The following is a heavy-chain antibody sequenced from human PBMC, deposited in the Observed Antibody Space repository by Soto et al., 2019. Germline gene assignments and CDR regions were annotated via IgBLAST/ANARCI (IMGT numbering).Heavy chain of an antibody. Sequence: SETLSLTCAVYGGSFSGYYWTWIRQPPGTGLEWIGEINHSGSTNYNPSLRSRVTISVDTSKNQFSLKLTSVTAADTAVYYCARDKIPGLFDYWGQGTLVTVSS. CDR3: ARDKIPGLFDY. D-gene: IGHD2-21*01. V-gene: IGHV4-34*01. J-gene: IGHJ4*02. CDR2: INHSGST. CDR1: GGSFSGYY.